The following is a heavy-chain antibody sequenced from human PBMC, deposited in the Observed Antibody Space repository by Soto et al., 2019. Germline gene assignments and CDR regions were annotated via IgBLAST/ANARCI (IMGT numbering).Heavy chain of an antibody. J-gene: IGHJ4*02. CDR3: ARSQRDTAMGHFDS. CDR1: GGSITSDEYY. Sequence: QVQLQGSGPGRVTPSQTLSLTCTVSGGSITSDEYYWSWSRQHPGKGLEYIAYIYHRGITDYNPSLKSRISISIDTSKKQFSLNLTSVTAADTAVYYCARSQRDTAMGHFDSWGQGTLVTVSS. D-gene: IGHD5-18*01. V-gene: IGHV4-30-4*01. CDR2: IYHRGIT.